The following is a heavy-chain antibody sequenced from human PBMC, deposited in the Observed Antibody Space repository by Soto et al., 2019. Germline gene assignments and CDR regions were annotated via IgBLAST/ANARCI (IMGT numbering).Heavy chain of an antibody. CDR3: ARDSGDCSVGSCDEREGSDFDY. Sequence: ASVKVSCKASGGTFSSYTISWVRQAPGQGLEWMGRIIPILGIANYAQKFQGRVTITADKSTSTAYMELSSLRSEDTAVYYCARDSGDCSVGSCDEREGSDFDYWGQGTLVTVSS. D-gene: IGHD2-15*01. J-gene: IGHJ4*02. V-gene: IGHV1-69*04. CDR2: IIPILGIA. CDR1: GGTFSSYT.